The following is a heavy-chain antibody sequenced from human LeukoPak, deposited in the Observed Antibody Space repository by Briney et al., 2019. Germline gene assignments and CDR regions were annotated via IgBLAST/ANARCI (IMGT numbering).Heavy chain of an antibody. CDR3: AREKGESGLRVFDF. D-gene: IGHD3-16*01. V-gene: IGHV4-59*12. Sequence: SETLSLTCTVSGGSISSYYWSWIRQPPGKGLEWIGYIYYSGSTHYNPSLKSRVTISVDTSKNQFSLKLSSVTAADTAIYYCAREKGESGLRVFDFWGQGTKVTVSS. CDR2: IYYSGST. CDR1: GGSISSYY. J-gene: IGHJ3*01.